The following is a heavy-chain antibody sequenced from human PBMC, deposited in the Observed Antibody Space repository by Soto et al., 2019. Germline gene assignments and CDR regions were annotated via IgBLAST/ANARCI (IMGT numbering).Heavy chain of an antibody. Sequence: ASVKVSCKASGYTFTSYGISWVRQAPGQGLEWMGWISAYNGNTNYAQKLQGRVTMTTDTSTSTAYMELRSLRSDDTAVYYCARDSNSETPMDSSQHDYWGQGDLVTGSS. V-gene: IGHV1-18*01. CDR2: ISAYNGNT. D-gene: IGHD3-10*01. CDR3: ARDSNSETPMDSSQHDY. CDR1: GYTFTSYG. J-gene: IGHJ4*02.